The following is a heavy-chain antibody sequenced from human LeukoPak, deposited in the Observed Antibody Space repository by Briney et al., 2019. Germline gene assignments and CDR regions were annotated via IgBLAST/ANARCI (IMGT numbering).Heavy chain of an antibody. V-gene: IGHV4-34*01. CDR3: ARRYCSSTSCYASQYYYYYYYMDV. CDR1: GGSFSGYY. J-gene: IGHJ6*03. D-gene: IGHD2-2*01. Sequence: KASETLSLTCAVYGGSFSGYYWSWIRQPPGKGLEWIGEINHSGSTNYNPSLKSRVTISVDTSKNQFSLKLSSVTAADTAAYYCARRYCSSTSCYASQYYYYYYYMDVWGKGTTVTVSS. CDR2: INHSGST.